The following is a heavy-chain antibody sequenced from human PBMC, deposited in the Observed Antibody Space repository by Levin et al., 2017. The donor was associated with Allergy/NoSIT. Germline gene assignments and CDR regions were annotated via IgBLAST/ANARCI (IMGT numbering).Heavy chain of an antibody. D-gene: IGHD2/OR15-2a*01. V-gene: IGHV3-48*02. CDR2: ISSSSSSI. CDR3: PGMKRNIRQAFGI. Sequence: GGSLRLSCVASGVAFSSYSMNWVRQAPGKGLEWIAYISSSSSSIDYADSVKGRFTISRDNAKNSLFLQMYSLRDEDTAVYFCPGMKRNIRQAFGIWGQGKMVTVSS. J-gene: IGHJ3*02. CDR1: GVAFSSYS.